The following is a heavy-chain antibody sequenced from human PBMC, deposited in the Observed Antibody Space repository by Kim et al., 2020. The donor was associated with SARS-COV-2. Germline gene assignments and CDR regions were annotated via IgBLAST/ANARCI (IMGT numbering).Heavy chain of an antibody. J-gene: IGHJ6*02. CDR1: GFTFSSYW. V-gene: IGHV3-74*01. D-gene: IGHD2-2*01. Sequence: GGSLRLSCAASGFTFSSYWMHWVRQAPGKGLVWVSRINSDGSSTSYADSVKGRFTISRDNAKNTLYLQMNSLRAEDTAVYYCARVKPAAMPGRNGMDVWGQWTTVTVSS. CDR2: INSDGSST. CDR3: ARVKPAAMPGRNGMDV.